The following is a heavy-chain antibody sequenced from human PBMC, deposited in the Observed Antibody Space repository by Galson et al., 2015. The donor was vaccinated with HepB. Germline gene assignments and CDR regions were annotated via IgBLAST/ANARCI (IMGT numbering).Heavy chain of an antibody. D-gene: IGHD2-15*01. V-gene: IGHV3-53*01. CDR1: GFSMYNSY. J-gene: IGHJ3*02. CDR3: AVVVVVADAFGRTDTFDI. CDR2: IYSSDSK. Sequence: SLRLSCAASGFSMYNSYISWVRQAPGKGLAWVSVIYSSDSKFYADSVKGRFTVSRDSSKNTLDLQMSSLRVEDTAVYYCAVVVVVADAFGRTDTFDIWGQGTMVTVAS.